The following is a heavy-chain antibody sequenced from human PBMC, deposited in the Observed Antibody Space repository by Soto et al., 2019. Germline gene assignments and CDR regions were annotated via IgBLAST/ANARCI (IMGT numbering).Heavy chain of an antibody. Sequence: PGGSLRLSCAASGFTFSDYYMTWIRQAPGKGLEWVSYISSSGSTVYYADSVKGRFTLSRDNAKNSLYLQMNSLRAEDTAVYYCARAGEMATTPLYYFDYWGQGTLVTVSS. J-gene: IGHJ4*02. CDR2: ISSSGSTV. CDR3: ARAGEMATTPLYYFDY. CDR1: GFTFSDYY. V-gene: IGHV3-11*01. D-gene: IGHD5-12*01.